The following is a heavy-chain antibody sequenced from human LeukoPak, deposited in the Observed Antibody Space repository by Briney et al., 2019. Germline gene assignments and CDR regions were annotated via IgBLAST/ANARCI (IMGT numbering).Heavy chain of an antibody. D-gene: IGHD1-26*01. V-gene: IGHV1-46*01. CDR1: GYTFTNYY. CDR3: ARGGVGATTYAWFDP. J-gene: IGHJ5*02. Sequence: ASVKVSCKASGYTFTNYYIHWVRQAPGQGLECMGIINPSGGSTSYAQKFQGRVTMTRDMSTSTVYMELSSLRSEDTAVYYCARGGVGATTYAWFDPWGQGTLVTVSS. CDR2: INPSGGST.